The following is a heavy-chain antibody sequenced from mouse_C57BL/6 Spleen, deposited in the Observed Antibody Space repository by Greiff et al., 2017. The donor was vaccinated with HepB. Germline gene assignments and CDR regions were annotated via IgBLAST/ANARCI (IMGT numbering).Heavy chain of an antibody. V-gene: IGHV1-54*01. J-gene: IGHJ2*01. CDR2: INPGSGGT. Sequence: VQLQQSGAELVRPGTSVKVSCKASGYAFTNYLIEWVKQRPGQGLEWIGVINPGSGGTNYNEKFKGKAKLTADKSSSTAYMQLSSLTSEDSAVYFCARGGFDYWGQGTTLTVSS. CDR1: GYAFTNYL. CDR3: ARGGFDY.